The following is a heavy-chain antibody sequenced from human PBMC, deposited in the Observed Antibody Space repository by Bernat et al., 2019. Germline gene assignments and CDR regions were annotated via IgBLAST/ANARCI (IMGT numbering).Heavy chain of an antibody. V-gene: IGHV3-30*18. Sequence: QVQLVESGGGVVQPGRSLRLSCAASGFTFSSYGMHWVRQAPGKGLEWVAVITSDGCNKYYADSVKGRFTITRDNSKNTLYLQMNSLRAEDTAVYYCAKDRITGTTFHPTSVDYWGQGTLVTVSS. CDR1: GFTFSSYG. D-gene: IGHD1-20*01. J-gene: IGHJ4*02. CDR2: ITSDGCNK. CDR3: AKDRITGTTFHPTSVDY.